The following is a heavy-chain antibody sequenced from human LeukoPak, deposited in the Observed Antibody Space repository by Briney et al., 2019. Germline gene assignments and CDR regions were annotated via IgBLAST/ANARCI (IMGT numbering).Heavy chain of an antibody. D-gene: IGHD5-24*01. CDR2: ISSSSSYI. V-gene: IGHV3-21*01. CDR1: GFTFSNYN. Sequence: GGSLRLSCAASGFTFSNYNMNWVRQAPGKGLEWVSSISSSSSYIYYADSVKGRFTISRDNAKNSLYLQMNSLRAEDTAVYYCARDRDGYNTDWGQGTLVTVSS. CDR3: ARDRDGYNTD. J-gene: IGHJ4*02.